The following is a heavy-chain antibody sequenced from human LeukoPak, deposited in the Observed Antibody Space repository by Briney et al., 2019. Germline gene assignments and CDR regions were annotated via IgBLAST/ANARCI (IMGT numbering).Heavy chain of an antibody. V-gene: IGHV3-21*01. CDR3: ASEQWLAMDD. D-gene: IGHD6-19*01. J-gene: IGHJ4*02. CDR2: ISSSSSYI. CDR1: GFTFSSYS. Sequence: GGSLRLSCAASGFTFSSYSMNWVRQAPGKGLEWVSSISSSSSYIYYADSVKGRFTISRDNAKNSPYLQMNSLRAEDTAVYYCASEQWLAMDDWGQGTLVTVSS.